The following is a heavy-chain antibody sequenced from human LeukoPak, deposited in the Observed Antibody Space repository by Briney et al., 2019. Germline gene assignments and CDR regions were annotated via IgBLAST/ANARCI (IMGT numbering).Heavy chain of an antibody. Sequence: ASVKVSCKASGYTFTSYDINWVRQAAGQGLEWMGWMNPNSGNTGYAQKFQGRVTITRNTYISTAYMELSSLRSDDTAVYYCARDRGAGNEYNWFDPWGQGTLVTVSS. D-gene: IGHD1-1*01. CDR2: MNPNSGNT. CDR1: GYTFTSYD. J-gene: IGHJ5*02. CDR3: ARDRGAGNEYNWFDP. V-gene: IGHV1-8*03.